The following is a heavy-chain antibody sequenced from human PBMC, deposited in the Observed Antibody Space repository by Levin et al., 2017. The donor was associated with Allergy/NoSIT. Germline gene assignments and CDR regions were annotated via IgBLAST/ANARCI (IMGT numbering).Heavy chain of an antibody. CDR3: ARAAPMVVAATQNY. CDR2: IKQDGSEK. D-gene: IGHD2-15*01. CDR1: GFTFSSYW. J-gene: IGHJ4*02. Sequence: PGGSLRLSCAASGFTFSSYWMSWVRQAPGKGLEWVANIKQDGSEKYYVDSVKGRFTISRDNAKNSLYLQMNSLRAEDTAVYYCARAAPMVVAATQNYWGQGTLVTVSS. V-gene: IGHV3-7*04.